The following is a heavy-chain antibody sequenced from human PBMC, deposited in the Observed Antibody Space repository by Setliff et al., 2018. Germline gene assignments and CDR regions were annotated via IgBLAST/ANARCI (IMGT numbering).Heavy chain of an antibody. V-gene: IGHV1-69*05. J-gene: IGHJ6*03. Sequence: SVKVSCKSSGGTFSSYGISWVRQAPGQGLEWMGGTIPMFGTTSYARQFQGRVTIITDESTSTAYMQLSSLGSEDTAVYYCGREGVDSRSSTDYRYHMDVWGKGTTVTVSS. CDR2: TIPMFGTT. D-gene: IGHD3-22*01. CDR3: GREGVDSRSSTDYRYHMDV. CDR1: GGTFSSYG.